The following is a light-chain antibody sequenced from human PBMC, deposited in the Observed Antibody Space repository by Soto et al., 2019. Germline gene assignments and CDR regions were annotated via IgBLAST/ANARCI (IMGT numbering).Light chain of an antibody. CDR2: EVF. V-gene: IGLV2-14*01. Sequence: QSVLTQPASVSGSPGQSITIPCTGTNSDVGGYNYVSWYQHHPGKAPKLMIYEVFNRPSGVSSRFSGSKSGSTASLTISGLQAEDEADYYCSSYAGSNTLVFGTGTKVTVL. CDR3: SSYAGSNTLV. CDR1: NSDVGGYNY. J-gene: IGLJ1*01.